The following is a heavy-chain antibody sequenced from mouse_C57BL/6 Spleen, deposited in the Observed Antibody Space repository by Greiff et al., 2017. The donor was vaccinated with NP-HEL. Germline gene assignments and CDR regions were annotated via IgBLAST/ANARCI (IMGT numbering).Heavy chain of an antibody. D-gene: IGHD2-9*01. J-gene: IGHJ3*01. CDR3: ARTYYGYDAWFAY. CDR1: GYTFTSYW. Sequence: VQLQQPGAELVMPGASVKLSCKASGYTFTSYWMHWVKQRPGQGLEWIGEIDPSDSYTNYNQKFKGKSTLTVDKSSSTAYMQLSSLTSEDSAVYYCARTYYGYDAWFAYWGQGTLVTVSA. CDR2: IDPSDSYT. V-gene: IGHV1-69*01.